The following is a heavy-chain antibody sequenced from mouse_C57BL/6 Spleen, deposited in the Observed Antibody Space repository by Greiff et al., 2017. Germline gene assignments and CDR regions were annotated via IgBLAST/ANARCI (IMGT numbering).Heavy chain of an antibody. V-gene: IGHV1-50*01. CDR1: GYTFTSYW. CDR2: IDPSDSYT. Sequence: QVQLQQPGAELVKPGASVKLSCKASGYTFTSYWMQWVKQRPGQGLEWIGEIDPSDSYTNYNQKFKGKATLTVDTSSSTSYMQLSSLTSEDSAVYYCGTGYYAMDYWGQGTSVTVSS. D-gene: IGHD4-1*01. J-gene: IGHJ4*01. CDR3: GTGYYAMDY.